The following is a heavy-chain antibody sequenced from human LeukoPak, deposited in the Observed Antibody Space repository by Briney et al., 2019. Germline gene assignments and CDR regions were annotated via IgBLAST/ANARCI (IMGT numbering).Heavy chain of an antibody. CDR1: GYTFTSYD. D-gene: IGHD3-22*01. CDR2: MNPNSGNT. V-gene: IGHV1-8*01. J-gene: IGHJ6*03. CDR3: ARGGYYYDSSGYYARYYYYYMDV. Sequence: GASVKVSCKASGYTFTSYDINWVRQATGQGLEWMGWMNPNSGNTGYAQKFQGRVTMTRNTSISTAYMELSSLTSEDTAVYYCARGGYYYDSSGYYARYYYYYMDVWGKGTTVTVSS.